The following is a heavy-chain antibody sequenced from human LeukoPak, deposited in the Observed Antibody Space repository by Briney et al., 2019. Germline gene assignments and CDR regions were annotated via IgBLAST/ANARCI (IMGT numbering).Heavy chain of an antibody. J-gene: IGHJ4*02. Sequence: SVKVSCKASGGTFSSYAISWVRQAPGQGLEWMGAIIPIFGTANYAQKFQGRVTITADESTSTAYMELSSLRSEDTAVYYCARGRTYYYGSGSYSPLAYWGQGTLVTVSS. CDR1: GGTFSSYA. D-gene: IGHD3-10*01. CDR3: ARGRTYYYGSGSYSPLAY. V-gene: IGHV1-69*13. CDR2: IIPIFGTA.